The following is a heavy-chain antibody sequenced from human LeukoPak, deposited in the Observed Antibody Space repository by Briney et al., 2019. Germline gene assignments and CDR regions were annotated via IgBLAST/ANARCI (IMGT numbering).Heavy chain of an antibody. D-gene: IGHD3-22*01. J-gene: IGHJ4*02. CDR2: IKSKTDGGTT. Sequence: GGSLRLSCAASGFTFSNAWMSWVRRAPGKGLEWVGRIKSKTDGGTTDYAAPVKGRFTISRNDSKSTLYLQMNSLKTEDTAVYYCTTLVVAVTGGDYWGQGTLVTVSS. V-gene: IGHV3-15*01. CDR1: GFTFSNAW. CDR3: TTLVVAVTGGDY.